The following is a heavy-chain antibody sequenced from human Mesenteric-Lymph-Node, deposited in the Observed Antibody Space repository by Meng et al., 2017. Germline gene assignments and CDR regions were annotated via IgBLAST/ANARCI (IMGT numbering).Heavy chain of an antibody. J-gene: IGHJ3*02. V-gene: IGHV1-69*06. CDR2: IIPIFGTA. D-gene: IGHD3-10*01. Sequence: SVKVSCKASGGTFSSYGINWVRQAPGQGLEWMGGIIPIFGTANYAQKFQGRVTITADKSTSTAYMELSSLRSEDTAVYYCARGYVTMVRHPEDDAFDIWGQGTMVTVSS. CDR1: GGTFSSYG. CDR3: ARGYVTMVRHPEDDAFDI.